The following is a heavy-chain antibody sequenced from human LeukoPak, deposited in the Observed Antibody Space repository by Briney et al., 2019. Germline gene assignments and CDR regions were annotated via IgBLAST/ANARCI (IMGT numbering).Heavy chain of an antibody. J-gene: IGHJ3*02. D-gene: IGHD1-1*01. Sequence: PAGTLRLSCEVSGFTFDDYAMHWVRQAPGKGIEWGSSISWDNSTVAYADFVKGRFTISTDNVRQSLNLQMNSLTAEDTAFYFCARDAAWRGNWYAFDIWGQGTMVTVSS. CDR1: GFTFDDYA. CDR2: ISWDNSTV. CDR3: ARDAAWRGNWYAFDI. V-gene: IGHV3-9*01.